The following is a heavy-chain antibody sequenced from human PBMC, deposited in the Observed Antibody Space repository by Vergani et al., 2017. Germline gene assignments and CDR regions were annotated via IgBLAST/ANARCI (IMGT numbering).Heavy chain of an antibody. CDR3: ARHTTYTDS. CDR2: IYPADSDT. D-gene: IGHD1-1*01. CDR1: EYSFGNYW. Sequence: EVELVQSGPEMRKPGESLKISCKGSEYSFGNYWIGWVRQMPGKGLEWMGIIYPADSDTRYSPSFQGKVTISADKSISTAFLQWESLKASDTDIYYCARHTTYTDSWGQETLVTVSS. J-gene: IGHJ4*02. V-gene: IGHV5-51*01.